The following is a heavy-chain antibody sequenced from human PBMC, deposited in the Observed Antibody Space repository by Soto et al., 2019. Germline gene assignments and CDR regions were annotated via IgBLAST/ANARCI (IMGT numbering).Heavy chain of an antibody. V-gene: IGHV3-30-3*01. J-gene: IGHJ4*02. D-gene: IGHD2-15*01. CDR2: ISYDGTNK. CDR3: ARDGVGGNCPYCFDY. Sequence: GKGLEWVAFISYDGTNKYYADSVKGRFTISRDNSKNTLYLQMNSLKTEDTAVFYFARDGVGGNCPYCFDYSGQRTLVTVPS.